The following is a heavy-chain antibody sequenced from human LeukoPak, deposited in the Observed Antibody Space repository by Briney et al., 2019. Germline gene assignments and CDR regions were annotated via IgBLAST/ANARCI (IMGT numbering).Heavy chain of an antibody. CDR1: GLTVSNNY. Sequence: PGGSLRLSCVPSGLTVSNNYMSWVRQAPGKGLEWVSVIYSGGTSYYADSVKGRFTISRDSSKNTLYLQMDSLRAEDTAIYYCARVYNFEHYFDYWGQGTLVTVSS. CDR3: ARVYNFEHYFDY. D-gene: IGHD3-10*01. CDR2: IYSGGTS. J-gene: IGHJ4*02. V-gene: IGHV3-53*01.